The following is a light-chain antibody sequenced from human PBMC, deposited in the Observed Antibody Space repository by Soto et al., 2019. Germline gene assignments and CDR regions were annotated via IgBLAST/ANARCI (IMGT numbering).Light chain of an antibody. J-gene: IGKJ1*01. CDR2: GAS. CDR1: QSVSSSY. CDR3: QQYGSSPT. V-gene: IGKV3-20*01. Sequence: EIALTQSPGTLSLSPGERATLSCRPSQSVSSSYLAWYQQKPGQAPRLLIYGASSRATGIPDRFSGSGSGTDFTLTISGLEPEDFAVYYCQQYGSSPTFGQGTKVDIK.